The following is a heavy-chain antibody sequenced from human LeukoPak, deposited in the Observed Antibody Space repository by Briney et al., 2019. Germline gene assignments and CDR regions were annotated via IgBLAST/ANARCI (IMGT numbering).Heavy chain of an antibody. CDR1: GGSISSYY. D-gene: IGHD3-10*01. Sequence: SETLSLTCTVSGGSISSYYWSWIRQPAGKGLEWIGRIYTSGSTNYNPSLKSRVTMSVDTSKNQFSLKLSSVTAADTAVYYCAGSGGLANTGAVFDYWGQGTLVTVSS. J-gene: IGHJ4*02. CDR2: IYTSGST. V-gene: IGHV4-4*07. CDR3: AGSGGLANTGAVFDY.